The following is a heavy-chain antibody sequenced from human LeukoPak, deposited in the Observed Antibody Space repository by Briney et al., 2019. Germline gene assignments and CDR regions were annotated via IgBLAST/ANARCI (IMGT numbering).Heavy chain of an antibody. CDR2: IKQDGSEK. Sequence: GGSLRLSCAASGFTFSSYSMNWVRQAPGKGLEWVANIKQDGSEKYYVDSVKGRFTISRDNAKNSLYLQMNSLRAEDTAVYYCARFVVVSDVEDYWGQGTLVTVSS. CDR1: GFTFSSYS. D-gene: IGHD2-15*01. CDR3: ARFVVVSDVEDY. J-gene: IGHJ4*02. V-gene: IGHV3-7*01.